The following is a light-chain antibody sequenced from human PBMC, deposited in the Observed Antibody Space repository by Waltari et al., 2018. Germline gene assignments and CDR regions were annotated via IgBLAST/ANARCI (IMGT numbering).Light chain of an antibody. J-gene: IGKJ3*01. Sequence: EIVLTQAPATLSFSPGDRATLSCRASQSIQTFLAWYQQKPGQAPRLLIYNSSLRASGVPVRFSSSGSGTDFTLTISHLEPEDFAFYFCQHRDNWLFTFGPGTKVEIK. V-gene: IGKV3-11*01. CDR3: QHRDNWLFT. CDR2: NSS. CDR1: QSIQTF.